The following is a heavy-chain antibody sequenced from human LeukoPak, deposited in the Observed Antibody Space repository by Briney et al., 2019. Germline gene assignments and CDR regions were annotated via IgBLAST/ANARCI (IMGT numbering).Heavy chain of an antibody. J-gene: IGHJ6*03. CDR1: GFTFSSYA. V-gene: IGHV3-23*01. Sequence: GGSLRLSCAASGFTFSSYAMSWVRQAPGKGLEWVSAISGSGGSTYYADSVKGRFTISRDNAKNSLYLQMNSLRAEDTAVYYCARVEQQKTYYYYYMDVWGKGTTVTVSS. CDR3: ARVEQQKTYYYYYMDV. D-gene: IGHD6-13*01. CDR2: ISGSGGST.